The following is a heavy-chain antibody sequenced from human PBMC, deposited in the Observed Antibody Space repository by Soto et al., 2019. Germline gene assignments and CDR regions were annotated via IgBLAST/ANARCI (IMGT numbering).Heavy chain of an antibody. J-gene: IGHJ4*02. CDR2: ICPGDSDT. CDR3: ARRYYDILTGYRGFYFDY. V-gene: IGHV5-51*01. CDR1: GYSFTSYW. D-gene: IGHD3-9*01. Sequence: GESLKISCKGSGYSFTSYWIGWVRQMPGKGLEWMGIICPGDSDTRYSPSFQGQVTISADKSISTAYLQWSSLKASDTAMYYCARRYYDILTGYRGFYFDYWGQGTLVTVSS.